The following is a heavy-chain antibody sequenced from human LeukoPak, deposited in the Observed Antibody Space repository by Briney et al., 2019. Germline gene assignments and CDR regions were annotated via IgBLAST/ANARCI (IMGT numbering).Heavy chain of an antibody. V-gene: IGHV1-18*01. CDR3: ARIEGDYYDSGAFDY. CDR2: ISAYNGNT. D-gene: IGHD3-22*01. CDR1: GYTFTSYG. Sequence: ASVRVSCTASGYTFTSYGISWVRQAPGQGLEWMGWISAYNGNTNYAQKFQGRVTMTRDTSTSTVYMELSSLRSEDTAVYYCARIEGDYYDSGAFDYWGQGTLVTVSS. J-gene: IGHJ4*02.